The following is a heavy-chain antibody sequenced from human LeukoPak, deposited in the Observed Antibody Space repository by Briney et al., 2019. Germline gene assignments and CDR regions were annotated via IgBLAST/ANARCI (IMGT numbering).Heavy chain of an antibody. D-gene: IGHD4-17*01. CDR1: XFTFSXYW. Sequence: GSLRLXXAASXFTFSXYWMSWVRQAPGKGLEWVANIKQDGSEKYYVDSVKGRFTISRDNAKNSLYLQMNSLRAEDTAVYYCARQYGPRHLDYWGQGTLVTVSS. CDR3: ARQYGPRHLDY. J-gene: IGHJ4*02. CDR2: IKQDGSEK. V-gene: IGHV3-7*01.